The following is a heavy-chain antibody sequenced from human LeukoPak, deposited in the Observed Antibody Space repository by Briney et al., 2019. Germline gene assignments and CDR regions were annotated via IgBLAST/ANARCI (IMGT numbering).Heavy chain of an antibody. Sequence: SETLSLTCAVYSESFTSYYWSWIREPPGKGLEGIAEINNSGTTNYNPSLKGRVTISVDTSKNQVSLKLSYVTAADTAVYYCASSRGYTSGLWYYYMEVWGKGTTVTVSS. D-gene: IGHD6-25*01. J-gene: IGHJ6*03. CDR1: SESFTSYY. CDR2: INNSGTT. V-gene: IGHV4-34*01. CDR3: ASSRGYTSGLWYYYMEV.